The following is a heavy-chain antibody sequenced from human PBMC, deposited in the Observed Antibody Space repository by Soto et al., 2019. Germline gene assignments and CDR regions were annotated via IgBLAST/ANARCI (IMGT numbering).Heavy chain of an antibody. Sequence: EVQLVESGGGLVQPGRSLRLSCAASGFTFDDYGMHWVRQAPGKGLEWVSSISWNSGRKDYADSVKGRFAISRDNDKNSLSLQMTSLRAEDTALYYCVKDAGSSGWYKWFDTWGHGTLVTVSS. J-gene: IGHJ5*01. CDR1: GFTFDDYG. CDR3: VKDAGSSGWYKWFDT. V-gene: IGHV3-9*01. D-gene: IGHD6-19*01. CDR2: ISWNSGRK.